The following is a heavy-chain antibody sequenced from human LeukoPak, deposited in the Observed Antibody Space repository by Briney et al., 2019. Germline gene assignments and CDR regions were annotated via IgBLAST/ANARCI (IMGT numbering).Heavy chain of an antibody. CDR1: GGTISSYY. J-gene: IGHJ4*02. D-gene: IGHD2-8*01. CDR3: SRGPSRYYFDY. V-gene: IGHV4-59*03. CDR2: IYYSGST. Sequence: SETLSLTCTVSGGTISSYYWSWIRQPPGKGLEWIGYIYYSGSTKYNPPLMSRGTIPVDKSKHQFSLKLTTMTAAEHAVVYFSRGPSRYYFDYWGQGTLVTGSS.